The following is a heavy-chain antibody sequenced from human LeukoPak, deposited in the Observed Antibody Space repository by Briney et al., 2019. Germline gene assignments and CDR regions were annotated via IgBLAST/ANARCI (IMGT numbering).Heavy chain of an antibody. CDR2: IKSKTDGGTT. V-gene: IGHV3-15*01. D-gene: IGHD3-10*01. CDR3: TTGPYDYGSGTYYH. J-gene: IGHJ4*02. Sequence: PGGALRLSCAAPGFTFSNAWMSWVRQAPGKGLEWVCRIKSKTDGGTTDYAAPVKGRFTISRDDSKNTLYVQMNSLKTEDTAVYYCTTGPYDYGSGTYYHWGQGTLVTVSS. CDR1: GFTFSNAW.